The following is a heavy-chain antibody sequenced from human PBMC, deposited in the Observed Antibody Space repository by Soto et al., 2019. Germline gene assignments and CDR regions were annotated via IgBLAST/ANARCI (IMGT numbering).Heavy chain of an antibody. V-gene: IGHV2-5*02. Sequence: QITLKESGPTLVKPTQTLTLTCSFSGFSLTTGGVGVGWIRQPPGKALEWLALIYWDDDERYSPSLRSRLTTPKDXXKXQXXLTMTNMDPVDTATYYCARHFRSGSPYYYFYGLDVWGQGTTVTVSS. D-gene: IGHD3-10*01. J-gene: IGHJ6*02. CDR3: ARHFRSGSPYYYFYGLDV. CDR2: IYWDDDE. CDR1: GFSLTTGGVG.